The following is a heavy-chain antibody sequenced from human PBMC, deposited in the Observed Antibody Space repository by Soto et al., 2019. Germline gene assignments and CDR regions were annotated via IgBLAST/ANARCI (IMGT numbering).Heavy chain of an antibody. D-gene: IGHD3-16*02. V-gene: IGHV3-30*19. Sequence: QVQLVESGGGVVQPGRSLRLSCAASGFTFSSYGMHWVRQAPGKGLEWVAVIWYDGSNKYYADSVKGRFTISRDNSKNTLYLQMNSLRAEDTAVYYCARLCIMITFGGVIVIPSDGEDFDYWGQGTLVTVSS. CDR2: IWYDGSNK. CDR1: GFTFSSYG. CDR3: ARLCIMITFGGVIVIPSDGEDFDY. J-gene: IGHJ4*02.